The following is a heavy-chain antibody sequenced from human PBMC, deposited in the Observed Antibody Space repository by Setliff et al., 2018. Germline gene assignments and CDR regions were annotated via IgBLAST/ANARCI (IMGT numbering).Heavy chain of an antibody. V-gene: IGHV3-20*04. CDR2: INWDGATT. CDR1: GFSFNKHG. D-gene: IGHD1-26*01. CDR3: TRFGDRDGIGI. J-gene: IGHJ3*02. Sequence: AGGSLRLSCAASGFSFNKHGMNWVRLAPGKGLEWVSTINWDGATTAYADSVKGRFTISRDNAKNSLYLYMDSLRDEDTALYYCTRFGDRDGIGIWGQGTMVT.